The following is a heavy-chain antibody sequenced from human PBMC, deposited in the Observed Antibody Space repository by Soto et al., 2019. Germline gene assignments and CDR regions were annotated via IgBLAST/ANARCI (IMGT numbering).Heavy chain of an antibody. D-gene: IGHD5-12*01. J-gene: IGHJ4*02. CDR3: AAGGGLPRYY. V-gene: IGHV4-30-2*01. CDR2: IYHSGST. Sequence: QLQLQESGSGLVKPSQTLSLTCAVSGGSISSGGYSWSWIQQPPGKGLEWIGYIYHSGSTYYNPSLKSRVTISVDRSKNQFSLKLSSVTAADTAVYYCAAGGGLPRYYWGQGTLVTVSS. CDR1: GGSISSGGYS.